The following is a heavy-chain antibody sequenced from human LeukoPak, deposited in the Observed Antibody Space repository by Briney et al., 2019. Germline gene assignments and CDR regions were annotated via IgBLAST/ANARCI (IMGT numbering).Heavy chain of an antibody. V-gene: IGHV1-69*13. CDR1: GGTFSSYA. CDR3: ARGEWELLMGFDY. CDR2: IIPIFGTA. Sequence: SVKVSCMASGGTFSSYAISWVRQAPGQGLEWMGGIIPIFGTANYAQKFQGRVTITADESTSTAYMELSSLRSEDTAVYYCARGEWELLMGFDYWGQGTLVTVAS. D-gene: IGHD1-26*01. J-gene: IGHJ4*02.